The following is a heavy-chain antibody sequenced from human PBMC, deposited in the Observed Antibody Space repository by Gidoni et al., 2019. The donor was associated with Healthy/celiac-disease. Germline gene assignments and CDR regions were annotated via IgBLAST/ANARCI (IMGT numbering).Heavy chain of an antibody. CDR1: GFTFSSSG. V-gene: IGHV3-33*01. J-gene: IGHJ6*02. Sequence: QVQLVESGGGVVQPGRSLRLSCAASGFTFSSSGMHWVRQAPGKGLEWVAVIWYDGSNKYYADSVKGRFTISRDNSKNTLYLQMNSLRAEDTAVYYCARDTTAFWSGYRPYYGMDVWGQGTTVTVSS. D-gene: IGHD3-3*01. CDR3: ARDTTAFWSGYRPYYGMDV. CDR2: IWYDGSNK.